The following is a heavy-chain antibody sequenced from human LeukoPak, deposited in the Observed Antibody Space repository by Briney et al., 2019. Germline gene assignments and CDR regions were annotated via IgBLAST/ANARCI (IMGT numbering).Heavy chain of an antibody. CDR1: GFTFSSYS. J-gene: IGHJ4*02. D-gene: IGHD6-13*01. V-gene: IGHV3-21*01. CDR2: ISSSSSYI. Sequence: GGSLRLSCAASGFTFSSYSMNWVRQAPGKGLEWVSSISSSSSYIYYADSVKGRFTISRDNAKNSLYLQMNSLRAEDTAVYYCARDSSSSPSFDYWGQGTLVTVSS. CDR3: ARDSSSSPSFDY.